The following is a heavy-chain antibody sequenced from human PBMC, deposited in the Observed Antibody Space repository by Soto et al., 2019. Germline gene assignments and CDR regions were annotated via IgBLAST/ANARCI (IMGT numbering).Heavy chain of an antibody. Sequence: SETLSLTCTVSGGSVSSSSYYWSWIRQPPGKGLEWIGYIYYSGRINYNPSLKSRVTISVDTSKNQFSLKLSSVTAADTAVYYCARDEGWDCSGGSCYPGGHYWGQGTLVTAPQ. D-gene: IGHD2-15*01. J-gene: IGHJ4*02. CDR3: ARDEGWDCSGGSCYPGGHY. CDR2: IYYSGRI. V-gene: IGHV4-61*01. CDR1: GGSVSSSSYY.